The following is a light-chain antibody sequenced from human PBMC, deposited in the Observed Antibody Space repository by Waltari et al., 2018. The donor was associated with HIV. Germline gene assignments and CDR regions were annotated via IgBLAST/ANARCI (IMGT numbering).Light chain of an antibody. CDR3: QSTDSSGAFV. CDR2: TDI. CDR1: VLPNEY. V-gene: IGLV3-25*03. Sequence: YELTQPPSVSVSPGQTARITCSGDVLPNEYTYWYQQKPGPAPVLVIHTDIERPSWSPERFAGSSSGTTVTLTISGVQAEDEADYYCQSTDSSGAFVFGTGTSVTVL. J-gene: IGLJ1*01.